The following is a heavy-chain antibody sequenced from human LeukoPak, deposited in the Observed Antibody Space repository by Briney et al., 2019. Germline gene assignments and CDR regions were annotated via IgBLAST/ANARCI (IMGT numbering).Heavy chain of an antibody. Sequence: ASETLSLTCTVSGGSISSYYWSWIRQPPGKGLEWIGYIYYSGSTNYNPSLKSRVTISVDTSKNQFSLKLSSVTAADTAVYYCARVANYGSHHFDYWGQGTLVTVSS. CDR3: ARVANYGSHHFDY. V-gene: IGHV4-59*01. D-gene: IGHD3-10*01. CDR1: GGSISSYY. J-gene: IGHJ4*02. CDR2: IYYSGST.